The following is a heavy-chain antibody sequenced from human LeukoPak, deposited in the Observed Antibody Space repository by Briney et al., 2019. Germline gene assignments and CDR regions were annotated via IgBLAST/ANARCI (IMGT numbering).Heavy chain of an antibody. CDR1: GFSFSNYG. Sequence: GGSLRLSCVASGFSFSNYGMHWVRRAPGKRLEWVALIWYDGSNKYYADSVKGRFTISRDNSKNTLYLQMNSLRAEDTAVYYCARLPYRDYDSSGRGYYYGMDVWGQGTTVIVSS. CDR3: ARLPYRDYDSSGRGYYYGMDV. J-gene: IGHJ6*02. CDR2: IWYDGSNK. D-gene: IGHD3-22*01. V-gene: IGHV3-33*01.